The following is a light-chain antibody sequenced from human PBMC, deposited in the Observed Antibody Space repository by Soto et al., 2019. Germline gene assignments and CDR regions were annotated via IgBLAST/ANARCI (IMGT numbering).Light chain of an antibody. CDR3: QQYNNWPLT. Sequence: EIELTHSLGTLSFSPVEGVYIXLRASPSVSRNLAWYQQRPGQPPRLLIYDASTRANGIPARFGGSGSGTEFTLTISSLQSEDSAVYYCQQYNNWPLTFGGGTKVDIK. CDR1: PSVSRN. V-gene: IGKV3-15*01. CDR2: DAS. J-gene: IGKJ4*01.